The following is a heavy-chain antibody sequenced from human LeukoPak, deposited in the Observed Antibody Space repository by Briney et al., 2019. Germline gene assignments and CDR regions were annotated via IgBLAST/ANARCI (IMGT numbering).Heavy chain of an antibody. CDR1: GYTFTNYG. D-gene: IGHD3-10*01. CDR3: ARDLVPLLYGSGIDY. CDR2: ISTYNAKT. V-gene: IGHV1-18*01. J-gene: IGHJ4*02. Sequence: ASVKVSCKASGYTFTNYGISWVRQAPGQGLEWMGWISTYNAKTNSAQRFQVRFTMTEDTSTDTAYMELRSLTSDDTAVFYCARDLVPLLYGSGIDYWGQGTQVTVSA.